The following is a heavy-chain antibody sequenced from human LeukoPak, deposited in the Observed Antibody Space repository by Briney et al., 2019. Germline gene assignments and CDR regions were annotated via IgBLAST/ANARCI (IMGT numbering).Heavy chain of an antibody. Sequence: SETLSLTCTVSGGSISSYYWSWIRQPPGKGLEWIGYIYYSGSTNYNPSLKSRVTISVDTSKNQFSLKPSSVTAADTAVYYCARDGPPGGYDFWSGYYPGMDVWGQGTTVTVSS. J-gene: IGHJ6*02. CDR1: GGSISSYY. V-gene: IGHV4-59*01. D-gene: IGHD3-3*01. CDR2: IYYSGST. CDR3: ARDGPPGGYDFWSGYYPGMDV.